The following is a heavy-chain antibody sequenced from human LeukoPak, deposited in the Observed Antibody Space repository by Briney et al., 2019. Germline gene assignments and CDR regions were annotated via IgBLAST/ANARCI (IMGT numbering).Heavy chain of an antibody. CDR3: ARDSARPVGATGPAFDY. Sequence: ASVKVSCKVSGYTLTELSMHWVRQAPGKGLEWMGGFDPEDGETIYAQKLQGRVTMSTDTSTSTAYMELKSLRSDDTAVYYCARDSARPVGATGPAFDYWGQGTLVTVSS. J-gene: IGHJ4*02. CDR1: GYTLTELS. CDR2: FDPEDGET. V-gene: IGHV1-24*01. D-gene: IGHD1-26*01.